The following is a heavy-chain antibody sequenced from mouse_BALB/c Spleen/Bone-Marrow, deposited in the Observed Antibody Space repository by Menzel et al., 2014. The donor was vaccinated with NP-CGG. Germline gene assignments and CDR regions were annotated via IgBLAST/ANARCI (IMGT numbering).Heavy chain of an antibody. CDR2: IYPGSGST. CDR1: GYTFTSYW. D-gene: IGHD2-3*01. CDR3: TRGYYPYYYAMDY. Sequence: GSELVRPGASVKLSCKASGYTFTSYWMHWVKQRHGQGLEWIGNIYPGSGSTNYDERFKSKGTLTVDTSSSTAYMHLSSLTSEDSAVYYCTRGYYPYYYAMDYWGQGTSVTVSS. J-gene: IGHJ4*01. V-gene: IGHV1S22*01.